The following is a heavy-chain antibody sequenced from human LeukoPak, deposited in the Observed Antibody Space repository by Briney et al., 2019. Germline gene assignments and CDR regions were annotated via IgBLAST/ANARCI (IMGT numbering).Heavy chain of an antibody. CDR2: ISSSGSCK. Sequence: GGSLRLSCAASGFTSSAYSMNWVRQAPGKGLEWVSSISSSGSCKYYADSMKGRFTISRDNAKNSLFLQMNSLRAEDTAVYYCAKDGEYYYDSSGYYAIDHWGQGTLVTVSS. D-gene: IGHD3-22*01. J-gene: IGHJ4*02. CDR3: AKDGEYYYDSSGYYAIDH. CDR1: GFTSSAYS. V-gene: IGHV3-21*01.